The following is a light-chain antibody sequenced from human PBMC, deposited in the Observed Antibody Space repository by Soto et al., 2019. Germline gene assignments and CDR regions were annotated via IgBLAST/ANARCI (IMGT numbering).Light chain of an antibody. Sequence: EIVMTQSPATLSVSPGERATLSCRASQSVNSNLAWYQQKPGQAPRLLISGASTRATGIPARFSGSGSETAFTLTVLRLQYEAFEVCYHQKNNTWWTFGKGTKVEI. CDR2: GAS. J-gene: IGKJ1*01. CDR3: QKNNTWWT. V-gene: IGKV3-15*01. CDR1: QSVNSN.